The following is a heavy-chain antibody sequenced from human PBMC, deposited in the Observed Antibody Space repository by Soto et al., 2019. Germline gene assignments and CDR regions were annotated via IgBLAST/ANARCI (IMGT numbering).Heavy chain of an antibody. D-gene: IGHD3-3*01. CDR1: GFTFSSYA. V-gene: IGHV3-30-3*01. Sequence: PGGSLRLSCAASGFTFSSYAMHWVRQAPGKGLGWVAVISYDGSNKYYADSVKGRFTISRDNSKNTLYLQMNSLRAEDTAVYYCARAALGYGFWSGYSKTSPFDYWGQGTLVTVSS. J-gene: IGHJ4*02. CDR3: ARAALGYGFWSGYSKTSPFDY. CDR2: ISYDGSNK.